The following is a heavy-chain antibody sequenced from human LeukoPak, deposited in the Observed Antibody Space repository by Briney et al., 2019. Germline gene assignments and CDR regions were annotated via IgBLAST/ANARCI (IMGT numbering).Heavy chain of an antibody. Sequence: SETLSLTCTVSGGSISSNNYFWAWIRQPPGKGLEWIGSIVYSGATYYNPSLKSRVTMSVDTAKNQFSLKLSSVTAADTAVYFCARSPGIAVTADSYYYYDMDVWGQGTTVTVSS. CDR2: IVYSGAT. V-gene: IGHV4-39*01. CDR1: GGSISSNNYF. D-gene: IGHD6-19*01. J-gene: IGHJ6*02. CDR3: ARSPGIAVTADSYYYYDMDV.